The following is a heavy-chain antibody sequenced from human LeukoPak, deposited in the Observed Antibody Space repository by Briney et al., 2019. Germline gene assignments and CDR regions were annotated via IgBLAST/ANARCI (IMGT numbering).Heavy chain of an antibody. CDR1: GYTFTGYY. D-gene: IGHD3-10*01. CDR2: INPNSGGT. Sequence: GASVKVSCKASGYTFTGYYMHWVRQAPGQGLEWMGWINPNSGGTNYAQKFQGRVTMTRDTSISTAYMELSRLRSDDTAVYYCAREPKYYYGSGSLDYWGQGTLVTVSS. CDR3: AREPKYYYGSGSLDY. V-gene: IGHV1-2*02. J-gene: IGHJ4*02.